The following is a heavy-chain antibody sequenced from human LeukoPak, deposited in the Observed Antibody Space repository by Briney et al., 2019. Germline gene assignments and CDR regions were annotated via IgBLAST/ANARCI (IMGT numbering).Heavy chain of an antibody. CDR2: IRYDGSNK. Sequence: GGSLRLSCAASGFTFSSYAMSWVRQAPGKGLEWVAFIRYDGSNKYYADSVKGRFTISRDNSKNTLYLQMNSLRAEDTAVYYCAKAPDIVVAYYMDVWGKGTTVTVSS. J-gene: IGHJ6*03. CDR1: GFTFSSYA. V-gene: IGHV3-30*02. CDR3: AKAPDIVVAYYMDV. D-gene: IGHD2-15*01.